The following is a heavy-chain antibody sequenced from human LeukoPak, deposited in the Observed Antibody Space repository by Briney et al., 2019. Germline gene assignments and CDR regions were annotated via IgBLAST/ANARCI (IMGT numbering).Heavy chain of an antibody. CDR3: ARCAITMVRGVRYNWFDP. CDR1: GYTFTSYG. J-gene: IGHJ5*02. CDR2: ISAYNGNT. Sequence: ASVKVSCTASGYTFTSYGISWVRQAPGQGLEWMGWISAYNGNTNYAQKLQGRVTMTTDTSTSTAYMELRSLRSEDTAVYYCARCAITMVRGVRYNWFDPWGQGTLVTVSS. D-gene: IGHD3-10*01. V-gene: IGHV1-18*01.